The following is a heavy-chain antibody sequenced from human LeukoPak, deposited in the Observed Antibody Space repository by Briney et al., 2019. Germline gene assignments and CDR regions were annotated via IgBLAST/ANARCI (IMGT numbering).Heavy chain of an antibody. D-gene: IGHD4-23*01. CDR3: ARDKAVTTEVTQHFQH. CDR2: ISAYNGYT. J-gene: IGHJ1*01. Sequence: ASVKVSCKASGYTFTNYGISWVRQAPGQGLEWMGWISAYNGYTDYAQRLQFRVTMTTDTSTSTAYMELRSLRSDDTAVYYCARDKAVTTEVTQHFQHWGQGTLVTVSS. CDR1: GYTFTNYG. V-gene: IGHV1-18*01.